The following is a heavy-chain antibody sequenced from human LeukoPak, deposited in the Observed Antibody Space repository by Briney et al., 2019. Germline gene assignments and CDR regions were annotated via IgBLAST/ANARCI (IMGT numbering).Heavy chain of an antibody. CDR1: GYTFTSYA. CDR2: INTNTGNP. CDR3: ARDPRGGYSNLYP. J-gene: IGHJ5*02. Sequence: ASVQVSCQASGYTFTSYAMNWVRQAPGQGLEWMGWINTNTGNPTYAQGFTGRFVFSLDTSVNTAYLQISSLKTEDTAVYYCARDPRGGYSNLYPWGQGTLVTVSS. D-gene: IGHD4-11*01. V-gene: IGHV7-4-1*02.